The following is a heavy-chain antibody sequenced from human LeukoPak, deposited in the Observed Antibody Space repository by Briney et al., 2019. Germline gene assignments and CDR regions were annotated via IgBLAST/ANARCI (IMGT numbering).Heavy chain of an antibody. J-gene: IGHJ4*02. CDR2: ISSSSSYI. CDR3: ARADPLAAAGEVDY. D-gene: IGHD6-13*01. V-gene: IGHV3-21*01. Sequence: PGGSLRLSCAASGFTFSSYSMNWVRQAPGKGLEWVSSISSSSSYIYYADSVKGRFTISRDNAKNSLYLRMNSLRAEDTAVYYCARADPLAAAGEVDYWGQGTLVTVSS. CDR1: GFTFSSYS.